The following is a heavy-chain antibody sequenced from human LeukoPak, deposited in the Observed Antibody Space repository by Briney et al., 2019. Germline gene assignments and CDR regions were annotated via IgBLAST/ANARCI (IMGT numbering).Heavy chain of an antibody. J-gene: IGHJ4*02. Sequence: PGGSLRLSCAASGFTFSSYSMNWVRQAPGKGLEWVSSISSSSSYIYYADSVKGRFTISRDNAKNSLYLQMNSLRAEDTALYYCAKELTSTIVGATQGFDYWGQGTLVTVSS. D-gene: IGHD1-26*01. CDR2: ISSSSSYI. CDR3: AKELTSTIVGATQGFDY. CDR1: GFTFSSYS. V-gene: IGHV3-21*04.